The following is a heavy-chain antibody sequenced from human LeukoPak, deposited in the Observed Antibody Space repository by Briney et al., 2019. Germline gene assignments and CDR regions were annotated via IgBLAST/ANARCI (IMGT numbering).Heavy chain of an antibody. CDR2: INPNSGGT. CDR1: GYTFTGYY. V-gene: IGHV1-2*02. Sequence: ASVKVSCKASGYTFTGYYMHWVRQAPGQGLEWMGWINPNSGGTNYAQKFQGRVTMTRDTSISTAYMELSRLRSDDTAVYYCARENKDIVLMVYAIPNSDGMDVWGQGTTVTVSS. D-gene: IGHD2-8*01. CDR3: ARENKDIVLMVYAIPNSDGMDV. J-gene: IGHJ6*02.